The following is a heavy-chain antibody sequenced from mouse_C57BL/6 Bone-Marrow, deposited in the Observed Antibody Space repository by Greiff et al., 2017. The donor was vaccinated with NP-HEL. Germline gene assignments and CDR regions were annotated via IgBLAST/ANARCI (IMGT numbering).Heavy chain of an antibody. D-gene: IGHD1-1*01. CDR2: IDPAAGET. V-gene: IGHV14-2*01. CDR1: GFNIKDYY. CDR3: ARVRDYYGYYFDY. Sequence: EVQLQQSGAELVKPGASVKLSCTASGFNIKDYYMHWVKQRTEQGLEWIGRIDPAAGETKYAPKFQGKATITADTSSHTAYLQLSRLTSEDTAVYYCARVRDYYGYYFDYWGQGTTLTVSS. J-gene: IGHJ2*01.